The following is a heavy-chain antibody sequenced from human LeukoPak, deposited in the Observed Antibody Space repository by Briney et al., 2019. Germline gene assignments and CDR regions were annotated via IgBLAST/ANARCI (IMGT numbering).Heavy chain of an antibody. CDR2: IYYSGST. V-gene: IGHV4-31*03. D-gene: IGHD4-11*01. CDR1: GGSLSSGGYY. Sequence: SQTLSLTCTVSGGSLSSGGYYWSWIRQHLGKGLEWIGYIYYSGSTYYNPSLKSRVTISVDTSKNQFSLKLSSVTAADTAVYYCARSVEDYSNYAPYYFDYWGQGTLVTVSS. CDR3: ARSVEDYSNYAPYYFDY. J-gene: IGHJ4*02.